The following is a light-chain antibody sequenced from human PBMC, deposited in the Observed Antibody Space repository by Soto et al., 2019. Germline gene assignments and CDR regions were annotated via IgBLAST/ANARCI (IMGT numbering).Light chain of an antibody. CDR1: QSIRHY. J-gene: IGKJ1*01. V-gene: IGKV1-5*01. Sequence: DIQMTQSPPTPSASVGDRVTITCRASQSIRHYLAWYQQMPGKAPKLLIYGASTLQSGAPSRFSGSGSGTEFTLTISSLQPDDFGTYFCQHHNSYSQTFGQGTKVEIK. CDR3: QHHNSYSQT. CDR2: GAS.